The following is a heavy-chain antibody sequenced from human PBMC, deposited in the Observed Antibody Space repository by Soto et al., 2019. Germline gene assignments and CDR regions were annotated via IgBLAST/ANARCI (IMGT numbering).Heavy chain of an antibody. D-gene: IGHD3-10*01. CDR3: ATLQGTYYYGSGSYYLPY. J-gene: IGHJ4*02. Sequence: TGGSLRLSCAASGFIFSNYAMNWVRQAPGQGLEWVSGISGSGGNTYYADSVKGRFTISRDNSKNTLYLQMNSLRAEDTAVYYCATLQGTYYYGSGSYYLPYWGQGTLVTVSS. CDR2: ISGSGGNT. V-gene: IGHV3-23*01. CDR1: GFIFSNYA.